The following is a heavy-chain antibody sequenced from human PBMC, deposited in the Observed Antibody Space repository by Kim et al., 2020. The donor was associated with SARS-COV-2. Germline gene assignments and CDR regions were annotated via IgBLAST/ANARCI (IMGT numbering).Heavy chain of an antibody. CDR3: ARSSKYYQSSGGALDI. V-gene: IGHV5-10-1*01. CDR2: IDPSDSYK. D-gene: IGHD3-22*01. J-gene: IGHJ3*02. Sequence: GESLKISCKGSGYTFTNYWITWLRQMPGKGLEWMGRIDPSDSYKNYGPSFQGYATISADKSNTTAYLQWSSLRASDTAMYYCARSSKYYQSSGGALDIWGQGTMVIVSS. CDR1: GYTFTNYW.